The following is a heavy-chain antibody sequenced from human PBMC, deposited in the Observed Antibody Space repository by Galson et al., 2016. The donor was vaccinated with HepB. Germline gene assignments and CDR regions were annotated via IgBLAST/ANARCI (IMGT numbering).Heavy chain of an antibody. J-gene: IGHJ4*01. Sequence: SETLSLTCAVSGDSISSNSVYWGWIRQPPGKGLEWIGSIYSSEHTFYNPSLKSRVAISVDTSNNQFSLKLSSVTAADTAVYFCARTAARLYFDFWGQGTLVTVST. CDR1: GDSISSNSVY. D-gene: IGHD6-6*01. CDR2: IYSSEHT. V-gene: IGHV4-39*01. CDR3: ARTAARLYFDF.